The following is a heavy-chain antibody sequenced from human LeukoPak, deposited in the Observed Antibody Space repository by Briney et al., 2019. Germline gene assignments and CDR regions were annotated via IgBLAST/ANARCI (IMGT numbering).Heavy chain of an antibody. D-gene: IGHD2-15*01. CDR3: ARPLLNFYYYGMDV. CDR2: ISYDGSNK. V-gene: IGHV3-30-3*01. Sequence: GGSLRLSCAASGFTFSSYAMHWVRQAPGKGLEWVAVISYDGSNKYYADSVKGRFTISRDNSKNTLYLQMNSLRAEDTAVYYCARPLLNFYYYGMDVWGQGTTVTVSS. J-gene: IGHJ6*02. CDR1: GFTFSSYA.